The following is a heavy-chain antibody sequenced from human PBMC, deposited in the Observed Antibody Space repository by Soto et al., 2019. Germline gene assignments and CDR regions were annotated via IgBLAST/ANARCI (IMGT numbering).Heavy chain of an antibody. V-gene: IGHV3-48*02. J-gene: IGHJ4*02. CDR1: GFIVSSFS. CDR2: IRSDSNHI. CDR3: ARDWAYAFDS. Sequence: PVRSLRLSCAASGFIVSSFSMNWIRQAAGKGLEWRSYIRSDSNHIGTALSMRGRFTIATDIAKNSMFLQMSSLRDEDTAVYYCARDWAYAFDSWGQGTLVTVSS. D-gene: IGHD4-17*01.